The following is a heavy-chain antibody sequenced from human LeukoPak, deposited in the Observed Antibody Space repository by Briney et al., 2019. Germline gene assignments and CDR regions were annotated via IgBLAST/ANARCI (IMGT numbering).Heavy chain of an antibody. J-gene: IGHJ4*02. CDR2: IYYSGST. D-gene: IGHD4-11*01. Sequence: PTETLSLTCTVSGGSISSGDYYWSWIRQPPGKGLEWIGYIYYSGSTYYNPSLKSRVTVSLDTSTNQFSLKLSSVTAADTAVYFCARRTSSNYVDYWGQGTLVTVSS. CDR1: GGSISSGDYY. V-gene: IGHV4-30-4*02. CDR3: ARRTSSNYVDY.